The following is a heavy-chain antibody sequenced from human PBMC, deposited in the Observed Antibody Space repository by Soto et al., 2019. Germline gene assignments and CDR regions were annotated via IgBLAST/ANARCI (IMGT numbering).Heavy chain of an antibody. V-gene: IGHV3-30*03. D-gene: IGHD6-13*01. CDR2: ISYDGNNE. CDR1: GFTFRSYG. Sequence: GGSLRLSCAASGFTFRSYGMHWVRQAPGKGLEWLAGISYDGNNEYYVESVRGRFIISRDNSKNTVYLQMNSLRAEDTAVYYCARDGAAAGHNWFDPWGQGTLVTVSS. CDR3: ARDGAAAGHNWFDP. J-gene: IGHJ5*02.